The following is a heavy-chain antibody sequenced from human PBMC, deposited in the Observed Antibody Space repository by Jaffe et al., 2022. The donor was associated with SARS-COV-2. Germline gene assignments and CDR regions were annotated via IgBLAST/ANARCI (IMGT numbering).Heavy chain of an antibody. Sequence: QVTLRESGPALVKPTQTLTLTCTFSGFSLSTSGMCVSWIRQPPGKALEWLALIDWDDDKYYSTSLKTRLTISKDTSKNQVVLTMTNMDPVDTATYYCARIRVGVDYGDYAFDPWGQGTLVTVSS. CDR2: IDWDDDK. D-gene: IGHD4-17*01. V-gene: IGHV2-70*01. CDR3: ARIRVGVDYGDYAFDP. J-gene: IGHJ5*02. CDR1: GFSLSTSGMC.